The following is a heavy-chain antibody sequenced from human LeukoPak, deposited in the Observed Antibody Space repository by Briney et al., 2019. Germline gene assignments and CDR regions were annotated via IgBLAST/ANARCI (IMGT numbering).Heavy chain of an antibody. V-gene: IGHV4-31*03. J-gene: IGHJ4*02. Sequence: SETLSLTCTVSGGSISSGGYYWSWIRQHPGKGLEWIGYIYYSGSTYYNPSLKSRVTISVDTSKNQFSLKLRSVTAADTAVYYCASSYYDSSGYYPPDYWGQGTLVTVPS. CDR1: GGSISSGGYY. D-gene: IGHD3-22*01. CDR3: ASSYYDSSGYYPPDY. CDR2: IYYSGST.